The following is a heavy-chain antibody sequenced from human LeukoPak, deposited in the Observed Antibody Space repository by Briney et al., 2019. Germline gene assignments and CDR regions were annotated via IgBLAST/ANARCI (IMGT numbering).Heavy chain of an antibody. D-gene: IGHD5-18*01. V-gene: IGHV4-59*01. J-gene: IGHJ4*02. Sequence: PSETLSLTCTVSGGSISTYYWSWVRLPPGKGLEWIGYIYNSGSTKYNPSLKSRVTVSIDTSKNQLSLKLSSVTAADTAVYYCARARPDTAMAVDYWGQGTLVTVSS. CDR2: IYNSGST. CDR1: GGSISTYY. CDR3: ARARPDTAMAVDY.